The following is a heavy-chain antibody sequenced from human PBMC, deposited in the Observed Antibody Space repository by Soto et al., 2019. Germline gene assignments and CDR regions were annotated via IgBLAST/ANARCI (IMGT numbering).Heavy chain of an antibody. CDR2: ISYDGSNK. D-gene: IGHD5-12*01. CDR1: GFTFSSYG. Sequence: GGSLRLSCAASGFTFSSYGMHWVRQAPGKGLEWVAVISYDGSNKYYADSVKGRFTISRDNSKNTLYLQMNSLRAEDTAVYYCAKDFRGGIVATSLDYWGQGTLVTVSS. J-gene: IGHJ4*02. CDR3: AKDFRGGIVATSLDY. V-gene: IGHV3-30*18.